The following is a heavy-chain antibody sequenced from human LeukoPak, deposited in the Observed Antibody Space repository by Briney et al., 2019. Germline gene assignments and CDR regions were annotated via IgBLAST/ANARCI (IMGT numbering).Heavy chain of an antibody. J-gene: IGHJ4*02. CDR3: ARYDSSGYCPCDY. CDR1: GFTFSSYS. V-gene: IGHV3-21*01. CDR2: ISSSSSYI. D-gene: IGHD3-22*01. Sequence: GGSLRLSCAASGFTFSSYSMNWVRQAPGKGLEWVSSISSSSSYIYYADSVKGRFTISRDNAKNSLYLQMNSLRAEDTAVYYCARYDSSGYCPCDYWGQGTLVTVSS.